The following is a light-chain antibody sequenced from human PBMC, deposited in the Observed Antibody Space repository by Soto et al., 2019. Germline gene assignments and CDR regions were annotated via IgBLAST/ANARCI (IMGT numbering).Light chain of an antibody. J-gene: IGLJ1*01. CDR1: SANIGAGYD. CDR2: GNN. CDR3: QSYDSTLSGLYV. V-gene: IGLV1-40*01. Sequence: QSVLTQPPSMSGAPGQRVTISCTGTSANIGAGYDVHWYQQLPGMAPKLLIYGNNKRPSGVPDRFSGSKSGTSASLAITGLQAEDEADDYCQSYDSTLSGLYVLGTGTKVTVL.